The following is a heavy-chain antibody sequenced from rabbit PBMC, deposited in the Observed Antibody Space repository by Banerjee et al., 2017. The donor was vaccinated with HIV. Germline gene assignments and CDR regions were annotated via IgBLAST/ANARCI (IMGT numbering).Heavy chain of an antibody. Sequence: QSLEESGGDLVKPGASLTLTCTASGFSFSGGHDMCWVRQAPGKGLEWIACMDAGGSGNTYYASWAKGRFTISKTSSTAVTLQMTSLTAADTATYFCAREDYGGGVGYGYAYWPKLWGQGTLVTVS. J-gene: IGHJ4*01. CDR3: AREDYGGGVGYGYAYWPKL. CDR2: MDAGGSGNT. CDR1: GFSFSGGHD. V-gene: IGHV1S40*01. D-gene: IGHD6-1*01.